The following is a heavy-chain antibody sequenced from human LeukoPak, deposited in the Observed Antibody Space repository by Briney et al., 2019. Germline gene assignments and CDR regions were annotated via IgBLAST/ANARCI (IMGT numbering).Heavy chain of an antibody. CDR2: IYDSGST. CDR1: GDSIRNYY. D-gene: IGHD6-6*01. Sequence: SETLSPTCDVSGDSIRNYYWSWIRQTPGKGLEWIGHIYDSGSTNYNPSLKSRVTISVDTSKNQFSLKVSSVTAADTAVYYCARLARGRWFDPWGQGTLVTVSS. V-gene: IGHV4-59*08. CDR3: ARLARGRWFDP. J-gene: IGHJ5*02.